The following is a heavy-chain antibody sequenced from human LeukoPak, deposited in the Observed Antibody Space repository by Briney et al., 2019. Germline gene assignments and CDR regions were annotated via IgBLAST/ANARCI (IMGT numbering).Heavy chain of an antibody. D-gene: IGHD4-17*01. Sequence: SETLSLTCAVYGGSFSGYYWSWIRQPPGKGLEWIGEINHSGSTNYNPSLKSRVTISVDTSKNQFSLKLSSVTAADTAVYYCARPHPPTVTTPYWYFDLWGRVNLVTLSS. CDR2: INHSGST. J-gene: IGHJ2*01. V-gene: IGHV4-34*01. CDR1: GGSFSGYY. CDR3: ARPHPPTVTTPYWYFDL.